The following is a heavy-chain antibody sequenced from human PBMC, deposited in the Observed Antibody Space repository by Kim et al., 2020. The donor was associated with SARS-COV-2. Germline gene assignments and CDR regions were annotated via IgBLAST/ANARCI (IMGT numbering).Heavy chain of an antibody. V-gene: IGHV3-11*06. D-gene: IGHD6-19*01. Sequence: VKGRFTISRDNAKNSLYLQMNSLRAEDTAVYYCARTLSGWSFYYYYGMDVWGQGTTVTISS. J-gene: IGHJ6*02. CDR3: ARTLSGWSFYYYYGMDV.